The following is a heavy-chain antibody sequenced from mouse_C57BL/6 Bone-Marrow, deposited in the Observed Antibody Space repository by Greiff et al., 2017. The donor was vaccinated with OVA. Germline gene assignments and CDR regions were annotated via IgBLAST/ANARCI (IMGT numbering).Heavy chain of an antibody. V-gene: IGHV1-15*01. J-gene: IGHJ2*01. CDR3: TRSLYGFDY. D-gene: IGHD2-10*02. Sequence: VKLMESGAELVRPGASVTLSCKASGYTFTDYEMHWVKQTPVHGLEWIGAIDPETGGTSYNQKFKGKAILTADKSSSTAYMELRSLTSEDSAVYYCTRSLYGFDYWGQGTTLTVSS. CDR2: IDPETGGT. CDR1: GYTFTDYE.